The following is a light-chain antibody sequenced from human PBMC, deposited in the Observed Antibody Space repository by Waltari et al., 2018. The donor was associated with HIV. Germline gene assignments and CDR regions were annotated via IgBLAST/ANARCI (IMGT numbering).Light chain of an antibody. CDR3: SSYTSSNAYVV. Sequence: CTGTSSDVGAYNFVSWYQQYPAKAPKSMMYEVSKRPSGVSDRFSGSKSDNAASLTISGLQAEDEADYYCSSYTSSNAYVVFGGGTKLTVL. CDR2: EVS. V-gene: IGLV2-14*01. J-gene: IGLJ2*01. CDR1: SSDVGAYNF.